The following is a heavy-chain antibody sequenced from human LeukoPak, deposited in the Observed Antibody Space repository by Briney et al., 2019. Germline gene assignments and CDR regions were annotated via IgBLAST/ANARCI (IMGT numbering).Heavy chain of an antibody. Sequence: GGSLRLSCAASGFPFSNYSMTWVRQAPGKGLEWIATINPDGTTKFYVDSVKGRFTISRDNALNSLYLQMNSLRAEDTAIYYCARSIPYGTTWYGRSDYWGQGTLVTVSS. J-gene: IGHJ4*02. D-gene: IGHD6-13*01. V-gene: IGHV3-7*03. CDR2: INPDGTTK. CDR1: GFPFSNYS. CDR3: ARSIPYGTTWYGRSDY.